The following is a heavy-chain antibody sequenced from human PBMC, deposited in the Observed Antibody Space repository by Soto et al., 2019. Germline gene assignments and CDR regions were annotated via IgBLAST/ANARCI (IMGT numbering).Heavy chain of an antibody. D-gene: IGHD2-8*02. Sequence: GGSLRLSCEASGFTFTTYAMDWVRQAPGKSLEWVSTIFAGSAGTKYADSVKGRFTISRDNSLNTLYLQMKSLRAEDTAVYYCARSGGSCSGDACYTNWFDFWGHGILVTGS. CDR2: IFAGSAGT. CDR3: ARSGGSCSGDACYTNWFDF. J-gene: IGHJ5*01. CDR1: GFTFTTYA. V-gene: IGHV3-23*01.